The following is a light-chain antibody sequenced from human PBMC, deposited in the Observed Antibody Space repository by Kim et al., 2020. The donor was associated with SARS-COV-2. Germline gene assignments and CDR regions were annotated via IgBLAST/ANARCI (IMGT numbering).Light chain of an antibody. V-gene: IGKV1-39*01. Sequence: DIQMTQSPSSLSASVGDRVTLTCRTSQNINIYLNWYQQKPGKAPELLIYAASTLQSGVPSRFSGTGAGTHFTLTISSLQSEDFGTYYCQESFSTPYILGQGTKLEI. J-gene: IGKJ2*01. CDR1: QNINIY. CDR2: AAS. CDR3: QESFSTPYI.